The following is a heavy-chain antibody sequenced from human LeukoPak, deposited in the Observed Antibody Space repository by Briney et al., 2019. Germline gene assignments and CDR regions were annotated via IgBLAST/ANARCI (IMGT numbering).Heavy chain of an antibody. V-gene: IGHV4-39*01. CDR1: GGSISSSSYY. CDR3: ASLSPRVLRFLEWLPTLADY. J-gene: IGHJ4*02. D-gene: IGHD3-3*01. CDR2: IYYSGST. Sequence: PSETLSLTCTVSGGSISSSSYYWGWIRQPPGKGLEWIGCIYYSGSTYYNPSLKSRVTISVDTSKNQFSLKLSSVTAADTAVYYCASLSPRVLRFLEWLPTLADYWGQGTLVTVSS.